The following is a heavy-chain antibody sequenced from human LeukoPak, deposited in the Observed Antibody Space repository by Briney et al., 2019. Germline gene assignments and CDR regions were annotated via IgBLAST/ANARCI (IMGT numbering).Heavy chain of an antibody. Sequence: SETLSLTCTVSGGSISSYYWSWIRQPPGKGLEWVGNIYYSGSTNYNPSLKSRVTISVDTSKNQFSLKLSSVTAADTAVYYCTRGSIAYYYMDVWGKGTTVTISS. D-gene: IGHD3-22*01. J-gene: IGHJ6*03. CDR3: TRGSIAYYYMDV. V-gene: IGHV4-59*01. CDR1: GGSISSYY. CDR2: IYYSGST.